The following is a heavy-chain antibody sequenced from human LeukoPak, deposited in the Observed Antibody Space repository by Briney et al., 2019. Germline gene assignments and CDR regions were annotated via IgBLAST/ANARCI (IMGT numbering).Heavy chain of an antibody. CDR1: GGTFSSYA. Sequence: SVKVSCKASGGTFSSYAISWVRQAPGQGLEWMGGIIPIFGTANYAQKFQGRVTITADESTSTAYMELSSLRSEDTAVYYCARPSGGLRWDDAFDIWGKGTMVTVSS. D-gene: IGHD4-23*01. J-gene: IGHJ3*02. CDR3: ARPSGGLRWDDAFDI. CDR2: IIPIFGTA. V-gene: IGHV1-69*13.